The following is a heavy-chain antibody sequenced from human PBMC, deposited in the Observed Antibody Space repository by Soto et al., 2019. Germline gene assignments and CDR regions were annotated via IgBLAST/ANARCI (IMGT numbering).Heavy chain of an antibody. D-gene: IGHD2-21*02. CDR2: MYNTWST. J-gene: IGHJ6*02. CDR3: ARDLWGYCGTDCYPLDV. V-gene: IGHV4-59*01. CDR1: GGSISRYY. Sequence: QVHLQESGPGLVKPSETLSLTCTVSGGSISRYYWSWIRQPPGKGLEWIGYMYNTWSTVYNPSFKSRVTLSVDTSKNQFSLKLNSVTAADTAVYYCARDLWGYCGTDCYPLDVWGQGTTVTVSS.